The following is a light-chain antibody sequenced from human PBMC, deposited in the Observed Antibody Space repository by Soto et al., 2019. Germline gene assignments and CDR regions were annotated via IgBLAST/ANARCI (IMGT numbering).Light chain of an antibody. CDR2: DAS. Sequence: DIQMTQSPSSVSASVGDRVTITCRASQGISGWLAWYQQKPEKAPKLVIYDASSLQSGVPSRFSGSGSGTDFTLTISSLQPEDFATYYCQQANSFPHTFGGGTKVAI. V-gene: IGKV1-12*01. CDR1: QGISGW. CDR3: QQANSFPHT. J-gene: IGKJ4*01.